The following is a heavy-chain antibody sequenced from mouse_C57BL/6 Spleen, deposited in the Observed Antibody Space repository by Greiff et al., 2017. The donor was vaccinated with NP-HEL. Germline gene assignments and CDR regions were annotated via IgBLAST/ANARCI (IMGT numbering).Heavy chain of an antibody. CDR1: GYTFTSYW. D-gene: IGHD1-1*01. V-gene: IGHV1-69*01. J-gene: IGHJ2*01. CDR2: IDPSDSYT. CDR3: ARRGSRDLDY. Sequence: QVQLKQPGAELVMPGASVKLSCKASGYTFTSYWMHWVKQRPGQGLEWIGEIDPSDSYTNYNQKFKGKSTLTVDKSSSTAYMQLSSLTSEDSAVYYCARRGSRDLDYWGQGTTLTVSS.